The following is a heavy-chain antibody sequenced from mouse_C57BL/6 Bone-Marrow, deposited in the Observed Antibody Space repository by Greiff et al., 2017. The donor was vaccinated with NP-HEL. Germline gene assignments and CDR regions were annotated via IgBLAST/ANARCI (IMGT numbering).Heavy chain of an antibody. V-gene: IGHV1-50*01. Sequence: QVHVKQPGAELVKPGASVKLSCKASGYTFTSYWMQWVKQRPGQGLEWIGEIDPSDSYTNYNQKFKGKATLTVDTSSSTAYMQLSSLTSEGSAVYYCALYLGDYWGQGTTLTVSS. D-gene: IGHD2-1*01. CDR2: IDPSDSYT. CDR3: ALYLGDY. J-gene: IGHJ2*01. CDR1: GYTFTSYW.